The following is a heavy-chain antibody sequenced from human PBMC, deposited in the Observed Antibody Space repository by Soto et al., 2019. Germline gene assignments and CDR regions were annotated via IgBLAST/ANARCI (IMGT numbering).Heavy chain of an antibody. CDR2: IYYSGST. D-gene: IGHD3-10*01. Sequence: SETLSLTCTVPGGSISSYYWSWIRQPPGKGLEWIGYIYYSGSTNYNPSLKSRVTISVDTSKNQFSLNLSSVTAADTAVYYCARVWGGAFDFWGQGTMVTVSS. J-gene: IGHJ3*01. CDR3: ARVWGGAFDF. V-gene: IGHV4-59*01. CDR1: GGSISSYY.